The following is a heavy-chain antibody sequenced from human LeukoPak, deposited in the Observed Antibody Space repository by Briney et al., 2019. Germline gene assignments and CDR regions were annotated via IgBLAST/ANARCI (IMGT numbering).Heavy chain of an antibody. D-gene: IGHD3-3*01. V-gene: IGHV3-23*01. CDR3: AKVGFSEMEWLLYSDH. CDR1: GSTFSSYA. Sequence: GGSLRLSCAASGSTFSSYAMSWVRQAPGKGLEWVSAISGSSGHTYYADSAKGRFTISRDNSKNTLYLQMSSLRAEDTAVYYCAKVGFSEMEWLLYSDHWGQGTLVTVSS. CDR2: ISGSSGHT. J-gene: IGHJ4*02.